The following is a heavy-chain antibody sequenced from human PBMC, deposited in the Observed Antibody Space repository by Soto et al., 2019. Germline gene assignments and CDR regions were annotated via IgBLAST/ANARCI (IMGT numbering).Heavy chain of an antibody. J-gene: IGHJ4*02. CDR3: ARDLSLQGVVSPIDY. CDR1: GYTFTSYG. D-gene: IGHD2-8*01. CDR2: ISPYNGNT. Sequence: VQLMQSGAEVKKPGASVKVSCKASGYTFTSYGVSWVRQAPGQGLEWMGWISPYNGNTNYAQKFQGRVIMTTDTATSTAQMELRSLISDDTAVYFFARDLSLQGVVSPIDYWGQGTLVTVSS. V-gene: IGHV1-18*01.